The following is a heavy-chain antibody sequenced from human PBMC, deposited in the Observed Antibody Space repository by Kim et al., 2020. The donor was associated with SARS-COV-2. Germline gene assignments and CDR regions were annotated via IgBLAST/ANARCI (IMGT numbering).Heavy chain of an antibody. Sequence: GGSLRLSCAASGFTFSGSAMHWVRQASGKGLEWVGRIRSKANSYATAYAASVKGRFTISRDDSKNTAYLQMNSLKTEDTAVYYCTRLGILAYCGGDCYSPRQPTEGYGMDVWGQGTTVTVSS. CDR3: TRLGILAYCGGDCYSPRQPTEGYGMDV. V-gene: IGHV3-73*01. D-gene: IGHD2-21*02. J-gene: IGHJ6*02. CDR1: GFTFSGSA. CDR2: IRSKANSYAT.